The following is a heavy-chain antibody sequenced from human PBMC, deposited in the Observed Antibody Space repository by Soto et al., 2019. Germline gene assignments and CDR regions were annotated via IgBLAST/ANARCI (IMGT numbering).Heavy chain of an antibody. CDR1: GGTLSSYV. CDR2: IIPVFGTV. V-gene: IGHV1-69*13. J-gene: IGHJ6*02. Sequence: ASVKVSCKASGGTLSSYVISWVRQAPGQGLEWMGGIIPVFGTVNYAQKFQGRVTITADESATTAYMELRSLRSEDAAVYYCARAQRIQLWASGMDVWGQGTTVTVSS. CDR3: ARAQRIQLWASGMDV. D-gene: IGHD5-18*01.